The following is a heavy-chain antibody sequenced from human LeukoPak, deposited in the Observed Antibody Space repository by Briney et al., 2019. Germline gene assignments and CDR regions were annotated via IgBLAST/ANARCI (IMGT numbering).Heavy chain of an antibody. CDR2: ISGGGGST. V-gene: IGHV3-23*01. D-gene: IGHD3-22*01. J-gene: IGHJ6*03. Sequence: GGSLRLSCAPSGFTFSNYAMSWVRQAPGKGLEWVSVISGGGGSTYYADSVKGRFTISRDNAKNTLYLQMNSLRAEDTAVYYCARGPDDSSGYYRYYYYMDVWGKGTTVTVSS. CDR1: GFTFSNYA. CDR3: ARGPDDSSGYYRYYYYMDV.